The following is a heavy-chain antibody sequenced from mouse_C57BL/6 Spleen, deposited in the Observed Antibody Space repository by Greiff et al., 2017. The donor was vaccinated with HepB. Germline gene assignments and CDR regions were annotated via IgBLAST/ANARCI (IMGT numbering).Heavy chain of an antibody. J-gene: IGHJ2*01. Sequence: QVQLQQSGAELMKPGASVKLSCKATGYTFTGYWIEWVKQRPGHGLEWIGEILPGSGSTNYTEKFKGKATFTADTSSNTAYMQLSSLTTEDSAIYYCARGDYADYWGQGTTLTVSS. CDR2: ILPGSGST. D-gene: IGHD2-4*01. CDR1: GYTFTGYW. CDR3: ARGDYADY. V-gene: IGHV1-9*01.